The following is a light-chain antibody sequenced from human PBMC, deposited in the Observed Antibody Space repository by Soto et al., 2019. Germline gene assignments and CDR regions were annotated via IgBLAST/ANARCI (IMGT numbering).Light chain of an antibody. CDR3: QQCLTTPRT. V-gene: IGKV1-39*01. Sequence: DIQMTQSPSSLSASVGDRVTITCRASQSITIYLNWYQQKPGKAPKLLIFATSSLQSGVPSRFIGSRYGPAVTRTISSLPPDDLAAYYCQQCLTTPRTIGGGTKVEIK. J-gene: IGKJ4*01. CDR1: QSITIY. CDR2: ATS.